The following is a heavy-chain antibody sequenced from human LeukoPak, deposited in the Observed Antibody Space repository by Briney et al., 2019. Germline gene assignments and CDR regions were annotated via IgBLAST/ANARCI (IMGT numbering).Heavy chain of an antibody. D-gene: IGHD2-2*01. J-gene: IGHJ6*04. CDR1: GYSFTSYW. CDR3: ARRSYCSSTSCYSSYYYYYGMDV. V-gene: IGHV5-51*01. CDR2: TYPGDSDT. Sequence: GESLKISCKGSGYSFTSYWIGWVRQMPGKGLEWMGITYPGDSDTRYSPSFQGQVTISADKPISTAYLQWSSLKASDTTMYYCARRSYCSSTSCYSSYYYYYGMDVWGKGTTVTVSS.